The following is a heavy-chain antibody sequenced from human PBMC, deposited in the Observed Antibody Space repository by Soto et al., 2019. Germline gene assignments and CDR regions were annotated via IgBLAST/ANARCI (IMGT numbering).Heavy chain of an antibody. Sequence: PGGSLRLSCAASVFTFSSYAMHWVRQAPGKGLEWVAVISYDGSNKYYADSVKGRFTISRDNSKNTLSLQMNSLRAEDTAVYYCARELGQGFLEWFRSHYSYYGMDVWGQGTTVNVS. J-gene: IGHJ6*02. V-gene: IGHV3-30-3*01. CDR3: ARELGQGFLEWFRSHYSYYGMDV. CDR1: VFTFSSYA. D-gene: IGHD3-3*01. CDR2: ISYDGSNK.